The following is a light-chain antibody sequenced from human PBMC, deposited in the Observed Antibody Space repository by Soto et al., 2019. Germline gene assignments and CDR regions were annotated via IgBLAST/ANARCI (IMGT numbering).Light chain of an antibody. CDR1: QRISSY. Sequence: WMTPSAAVASSSTWDTVAMTGRMSQRISSYLAWYQQQPGKAPEILIYAASTLQSGVPSRFSGSGSGTDFTIIISCLQQADDATYYCRQYYSFPPKFG. J-gene: IGKJ1*01. V-gene: IGKV1D-8*01. CDR2: AAS. CDR3: RQYYSFPPK.